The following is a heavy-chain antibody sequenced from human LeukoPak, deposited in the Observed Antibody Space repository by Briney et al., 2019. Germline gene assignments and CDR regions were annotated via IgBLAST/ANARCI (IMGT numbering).Heavy chain of an antibody. D-gene: IGHD3-22*01. J-gene: IGHJ3*02. V-gene: IGHV3-73*01. CDR2: IRSKDNNYAT. CDR3: IRNHYDSGFAFDI. CDR1: EFSFSGSA. Sequence: GGSLRLSCAASEFSFSGSAIHWVRQASGKGLEWVCRIRSKDNNYATAYDASVKGRFTIARDDVKNTAYLQMNSLKTEDTAVYYCIRNHYDSGFAFDIWGQGTMVTVSS.